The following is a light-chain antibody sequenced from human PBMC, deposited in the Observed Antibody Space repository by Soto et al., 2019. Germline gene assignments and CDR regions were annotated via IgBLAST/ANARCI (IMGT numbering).Light chain of an antibody. Sequence: EIVLTQSPATLSLSPGERATLSCRASQRVSSYLAWYQQKPGQAPRLLIYAASNRATGIPARFSGSGSGTGFTLTISSLYPEDFAVYYCQQRSDWPLTFGGRTKVEIK. J-gene: IGKJ4*01. CDR1: QRVSSY. CDR2: AAS. CDR3: QQRSDWPLT. V-gene: IGKV3-11*01.